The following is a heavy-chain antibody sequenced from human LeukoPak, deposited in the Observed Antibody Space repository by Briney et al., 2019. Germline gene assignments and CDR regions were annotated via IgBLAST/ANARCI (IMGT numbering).Heavy chain of an antibody. J-gene: IGHJ3*02. D-gene: IGHD3-3*01. Sequence: PGGSLRLSCAASGFIFSNYPMSWVRQAPGKGLEWVSGVSGSDGSTYYADTVKGRFTISRDNSKSTLYLQMNGLRAEDTALYYCAKTGMYWNGYYIDYRAFDNWGQGTMVTVSS. CDR2: VSGSDGST. CDR1: GFIFSNYP. V-gene: IGHV3-23*01. CDR3: AKTGMYWNGYYIDYRAFDN.